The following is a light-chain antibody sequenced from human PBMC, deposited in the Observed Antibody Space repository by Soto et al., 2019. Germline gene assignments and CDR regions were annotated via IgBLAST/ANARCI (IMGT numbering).Light chain of an antibody. V-gene: IGKV3-20*01. J-gene: IGKJ1*01. Sequence: EIVLTQSPGTLSLSPGERATLSCRASQSVRNSHLAWYQQKPGQPPRLLISRAASRASGIPDRFSGSGSGTGFTLSISKLEPEDSALYYCQQYGDSPWTFGLGTKVDIK. CDR3: QQYGDSPWT. CDR2: RAA. CDR1: QSVRNSH.